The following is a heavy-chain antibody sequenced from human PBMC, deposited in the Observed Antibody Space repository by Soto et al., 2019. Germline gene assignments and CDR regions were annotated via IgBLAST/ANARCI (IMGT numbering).Heavy chain of an antibody. CDR3: ARGRYAQGV. CDR1: GFNVGDYE. V-gene: IGHV3-48*03. Sequence: LRLSCAASGFNVGDYEMNWVRQAPGKGLEWISMITSGGTVFYYADSVRGRFAISRDDTENSLHLQMNSLRVEDTAMYYCARGRYAQGVWGQGTTVTVSS. D-gene: IGHD3-9*01. CDR2: ITSGGTVF. J-gene: IGHJ6*02.